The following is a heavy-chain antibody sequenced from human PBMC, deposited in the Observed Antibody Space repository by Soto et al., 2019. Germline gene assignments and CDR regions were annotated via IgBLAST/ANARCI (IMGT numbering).Heavy chain of an antibody. J-gene: IGHJ4*02. CDR1: GFTFDDYA. Sequence: EVQLVESGGGLVQPGRSLRLSCAASGFTFDDYAMHWVRQAPGKGLEWVSGISWNSGSIGYADSVKGRFTISRDNAKNSLYLQINSLRAEDTALYYCAKLGGSGSYYIGHFEYWGQGTLVTVSS. CDR2: ISWNSGSI. D-gene: IGHD3-10*01. CDR3: AKLGGSGSYYIGHFEY. V-gene: IGHV3-9*01.